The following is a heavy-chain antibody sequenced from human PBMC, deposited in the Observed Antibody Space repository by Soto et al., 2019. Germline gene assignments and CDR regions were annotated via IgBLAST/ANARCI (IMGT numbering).Heavy chain of an antibody. CDR3: TTGERQEYGMDV. J-gene: IGHJ6*02. Sequence: GVSLRLSCAASGFTVSNAWMNWVRQAPGKGLEWVGRIKSKADGGTTDYAAPMKGRFTISTDDSKNTLYLQMNSLKTEDTAVYYCTTGERQEYGMDVWGQGTTVTVSS. CDR1: GFTVSNAW. V-gene: IGHV3-15*07. CDR2: IKSKADGGTT.